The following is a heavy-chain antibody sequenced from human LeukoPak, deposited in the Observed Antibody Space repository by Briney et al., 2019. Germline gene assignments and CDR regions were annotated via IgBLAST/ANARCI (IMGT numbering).Heavy chain of an antibody. CDR3: ASLIPYYYDSSTYSPGDY. CDR2: ISSSSNTI. V-gene: IGHV3-48*01. J-gene: IGHJ4*02. D-gene: IGHD3-22*01. Sequence: GGSLRLSCAASAFTFTTYSMNWVRQAPGKGLEWLSYISSSSNTIYYADSVKGRFTISRDNAKNSLYLQMNSLRAEDTAVYYCASLIPYYYDSSTYSPGDYWGQGILVTVSS. CDR1: AFTFTTYS.